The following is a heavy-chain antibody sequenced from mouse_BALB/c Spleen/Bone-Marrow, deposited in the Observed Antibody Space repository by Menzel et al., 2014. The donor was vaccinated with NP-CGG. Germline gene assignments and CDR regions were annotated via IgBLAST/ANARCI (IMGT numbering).Heavy chain of an antibody. CDR2: IRNKANGYTT. CDR1: GFTFXDYY. J-gene: IGHJ4*01. CDR3: AVRGITTATGAMDY. V-gene: IGHV7-3*02. D-gene: IGHD1-2*01. Sequence: EVQGVESGGGLVQPGGSLRLSCAPSGFTFXDYYMSWVRQPPGKALEWLGFIRNKANGYTTEYSASVKGRFTISRDNSHSILYLQMNTLRAEDSATYYCAVRGITTATGAMDYWGQGTSVTVSS.